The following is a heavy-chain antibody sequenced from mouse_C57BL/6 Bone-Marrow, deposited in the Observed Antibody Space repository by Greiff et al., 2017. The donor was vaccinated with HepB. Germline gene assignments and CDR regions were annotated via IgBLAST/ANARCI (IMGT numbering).Heavy chain of an antibody. D-gene: IGHD1-1*01. J-gene: IGHJ2*01. CDR1: GFTFSDYG. CDR3: AYYYGSH. CDR2: ISSGSSTI. Sequence: DVQLQESGGGLVKPGGSLKLSCAASGFTFSDYGMHWVRQAPEKGLEWVAYISSGSSTIYYADTVKGRFTISRDNAKNTLFLQMTSLRSEDTAMYYCAYYYGSHWGQGTTLAVSS. V-gene: IGHV5-17*01.